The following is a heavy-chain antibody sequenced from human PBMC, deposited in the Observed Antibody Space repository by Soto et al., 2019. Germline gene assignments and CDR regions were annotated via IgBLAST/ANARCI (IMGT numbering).Heavy chain of an antibody. Sequence: QVQLQESGTGLVKPSGTLALTCVVSGSSISDSHWWTWVRHPPGKGLEWIGELFHSGSTNYNPTLKSRVTTSIGKSLDQFSLNLNTVTAEDTAVDDCAKKSDYAIDAWGQGTTVNVSS. V-gene: IGHV4-4*02. CDR2: LFHSGST. J-gene: IGHJ6*02. CDR1: GSSISDSHW. CDR3: AKKSDYAIDA.